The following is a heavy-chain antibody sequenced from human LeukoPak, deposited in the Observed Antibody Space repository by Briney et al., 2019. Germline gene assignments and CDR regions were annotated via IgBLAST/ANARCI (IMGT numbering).Heavy chain of an antibody. CDR1: GGTFSSYA. CDR3: ASQRGDFWSGYYTPPTQNWFDP. V-gene: IGHV1-69*05. Sequence: SVTVSCKASGGTFSSYAISWVRQAPGQGLEWMGGIIPIFGTANYAQKFQGRVTITTDESTSTAYMELSSLRSEDTAVYYCASQRGDFWSGYYTPPTQNWFDPWGQGTLVTVSS. CDR2: IIPIFGTA. D-gene: IGHD3-3*01. J-gene: IGHJ5*02.